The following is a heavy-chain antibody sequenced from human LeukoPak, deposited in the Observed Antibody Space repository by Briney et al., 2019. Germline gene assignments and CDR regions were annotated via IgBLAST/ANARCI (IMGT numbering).Heavy chain of an antibody. CDR2: INPSGGSI. CDR3: ARELNRYCSSTSCYNGVYYYYYMDV. V-gene: IGHV1-46*01. Sequence: ASVKVSCKASGYTFTSYYMHWVRQAPGQGLEWMGIINPSGGSISYAQKFQGRVTMTRDMSTSTVYMELSSLRSEDTAVYYCARELNRYCSSTSCYNGVYYYYYMDVWGKGTTVTVSS. J-gene: IGHJ6*03. CDR1: GYTFTSYY. D-gene: IGHD2-2*02.